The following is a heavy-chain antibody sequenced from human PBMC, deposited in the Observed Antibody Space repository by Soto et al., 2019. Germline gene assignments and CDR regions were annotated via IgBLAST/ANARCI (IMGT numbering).Heavy chain of an antibody. J-gene: IGHJ3*02. D-gene: IGHD3-10*01. Sequence: EVQLVESGGGLVQPGGSLRLSCAASGFTVSSNYMSWVRQAPGKGLEWVSVIYSGGSTYYADSVKGRFTISRDNSKNTLYLQMNSLRAEDTAVYYCARFGITMVRGVIISSAFDIWGQGTMVTVSS. CDR3: ARFGITMVRGVIISSAFDI. V-gene: IGHV3-66*01. CDR1: GFTVSSNY. CDR2: IYSGGST.